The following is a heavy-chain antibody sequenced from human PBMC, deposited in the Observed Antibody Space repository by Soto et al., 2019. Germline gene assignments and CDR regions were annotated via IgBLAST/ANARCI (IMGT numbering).Heavy chain of an antibody. CDR2: IKPDGSEK. Sequence: EVQLVESGGGLVQPGGSLRLSCAASGFTFSSYWMSWVRQAPGKGLEWVANIKPDGSEKYYVDSVRGRFTISRDNVENSLNLQMNSLRDEDAALYYCARDEARPLGYWGQGTLVTVSS. D-gene: IGHD6-6*01. V-gene: IGHV3-7*01. CDR3: ARDEARPLGY. J-gene: IGHJ4*02. CDR1: GFTFSSYW.